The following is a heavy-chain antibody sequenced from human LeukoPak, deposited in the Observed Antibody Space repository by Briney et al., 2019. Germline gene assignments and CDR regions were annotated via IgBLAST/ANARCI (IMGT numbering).Heavy chain of an antibody. CDR2: INPNSGGT. V-gene: IGHV1-2*02. CDR1: GYTFTGYY. J-gene: IGHJ3*02. D-gene: IGHD1-26*01. CDR3: ARDRGSYFSDAFNI. Sequence: ASVKVSCKASGYTFTGYYMHWVRQAPGQGLEWMGWINPNSGGTNYAQKFQGRVTMTRDTSISTAYMELSRLRSDDTAVYYCARDRGSYFSDAFNIWGQGTMVTVSS.